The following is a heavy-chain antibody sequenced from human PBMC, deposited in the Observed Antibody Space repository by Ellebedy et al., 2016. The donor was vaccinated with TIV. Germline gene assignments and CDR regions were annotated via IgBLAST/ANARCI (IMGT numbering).Heavy chain of an antibody. D-gene: IGHD6-19*01. J-gene: IGHJ4*02. CDR3: ARDQWLGRPYNFDS. CDR1: GFTFSNYW. Sequence: GESLKISCVASGFTFSNYWMSWVRQAPGKGLEWVANIKQDASERYYVDSVKGRFTISSDNAKNSIYLQMNSLRDEDTAVYYCARDQWLGRPYNFDSWGQGILLIVSS. V-gene: IGHV3-7*01. CDR2: IKQDASER.